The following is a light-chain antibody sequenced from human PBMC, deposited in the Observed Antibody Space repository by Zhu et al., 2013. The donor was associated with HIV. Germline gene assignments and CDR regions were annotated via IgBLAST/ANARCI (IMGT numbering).Light chain of an antibody. J-gene: IGKJ1*01. CDR2: GAS. Sequence: EIVMTQSPATLSVSPGETATLSCRASQSVRSNLAWYQHKPGQAPRLLIYGASTRATGNPARFSGSGSGTDFTLTISGLQSEDFAVYYCQQYHNWPQTFGPGTKVEI. CDR1: QSVRSN. CDR3: QQYHNWPQT. V-gene: IGKV3-15*01.